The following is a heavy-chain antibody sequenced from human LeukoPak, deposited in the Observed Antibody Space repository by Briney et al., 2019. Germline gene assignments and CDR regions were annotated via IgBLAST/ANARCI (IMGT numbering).Heavy chain of an antibody. CDR1: GYTFTGYY. Sequence: GASVKVSCKASGYTFTGYYMHWVRQAPGQGLEWMGWINPNSGGTNYAQKFQGRVTMTRDTSISTAYMELRSLRSDDTAVYYCAREGGGYYDSSDDYWGQGTLVTVSS. CDR2: INPNSGGT. V-gene: IGHV1-2*02. J-gene: IGHJ4*02. D-gene: IGHD3-22*01. CDR3: AREGGGYYDSSDDY.